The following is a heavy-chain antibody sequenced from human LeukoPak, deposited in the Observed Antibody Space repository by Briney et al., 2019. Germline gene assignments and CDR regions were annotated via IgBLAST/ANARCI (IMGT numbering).Heavy chain of an antibody. Sequence: SETLSLTCTVSGGSISSYYWSWVRQPPGKGLEWIGYIYYSGSTNYNPSLKSRVTISVDTSKNQFSLKLSSVTAADTAVYYCARATPRWILNGGQGTLVTVSS. D-gene: IGHD2-15*01. CDR3: ARATPRWILN. J-gene: IGHJ4*02. V-gene: IGHV4-59*01. CDR2: IYYSGST. CDR1: GGSISSYY.